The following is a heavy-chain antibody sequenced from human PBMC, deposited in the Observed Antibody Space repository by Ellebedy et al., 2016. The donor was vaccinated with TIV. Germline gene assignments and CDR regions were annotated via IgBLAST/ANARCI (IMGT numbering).Heavy chain of an antibody. D-gene: IGHD2-15*01. CDR1: GASISDYW. CDR2: VFATGDT. CDR3: AREGRYCSGGSCHGWFDP. J-gene: IGHJ5*02. V-gene: IGHV4-4*07. Sequence: SETLSLTXSVSGASISDYWWSWIRQPAGKGLEWIGRVFATGDTNYIPALKRRVTISVDTPKNQFSLKLSSVTAADTAVYYCAREGRYCSGGSCHGWFDPWGQGTLVTVSS.